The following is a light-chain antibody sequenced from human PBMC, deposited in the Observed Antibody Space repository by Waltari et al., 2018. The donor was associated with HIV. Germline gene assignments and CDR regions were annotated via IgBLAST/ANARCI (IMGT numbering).Light chain of an antibody. Sequence: EIVLTQSPGTLSLSLGERATIKCKSSQSVLNSPNNMNYLVWYQQKPGQPLKLLIYGASTRGSGVPDRFSGSGSGTDFTLTISSLQAEDVAVYYCQQYYTTPFTFGPGTKVDIK. J-gene: IGKJ3*01. CDR1: QSVLNSPNNMNY. CDR3: QQYYTTPFT. V-gene: IGKV4-1*01. CDR2: GAS.